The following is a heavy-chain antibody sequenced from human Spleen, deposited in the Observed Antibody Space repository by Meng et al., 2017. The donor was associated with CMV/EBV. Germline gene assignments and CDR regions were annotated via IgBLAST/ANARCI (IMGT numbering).Heavy chain of an antibody. J-gene: IGHJ4*02. CDR1: EFTFGDYA. D-gene: IGHD3-22*01. CDR3: TRTRYYYDSSGYYLDDY. Sequence: GESLKISCTPSEFTFGDYAVTWVRQAPGKGLDWVGFIRSKGYGGTAEYAASVKGRFTISRDDSKSIAYLQMNSLKTEDTAVYYCTRTRYYYDSSGYYLDDYWGQGTLVTVSS. V-gene: IGHV3-49*04. CDR2: IRSKGYGGTA.